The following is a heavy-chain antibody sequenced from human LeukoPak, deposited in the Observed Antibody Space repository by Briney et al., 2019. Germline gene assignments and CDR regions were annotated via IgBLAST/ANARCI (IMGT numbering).Heavy chain of an antibody. J-gene: IGHJ4*02. CDR1: GSSFSNYW. CDR3: ARDDCTNGVFCFDY. Sequence: GGSLRLSCAASGSSFSNYWMSWVRQAPGKGLEWVANIKQDGSEKYYVDSVKGRFTISRDNAKNSLYLQMDSLRAEDTAVYYCARDDCTNGVFCFDYWGQGTLVTVSS. D-gene: IGHD2-8*01. V-gene: IGHV3-7*01. CDR2: IKQDGSEK.